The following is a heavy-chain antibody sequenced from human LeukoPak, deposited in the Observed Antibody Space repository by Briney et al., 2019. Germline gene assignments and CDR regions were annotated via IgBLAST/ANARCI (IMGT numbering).Heavy chain of an antibody. D-gene: IGHD3-22*01. CDR2: INHNGST. J-gene: IGHJ4*02. Sequence: SETLSLTCAVYGGSFSGYYRNWIRQSPGKGLEWIGEINHNGSTNYNPSLKSRVTMSVDTSKNQFSLKLNSVTAADTAVYYCATYHYGGSGCSVDWGQGTLVTVSS. CDR1: GGSFSGYY. CDR3: ATYHYGGSGCSVD. V-gene: IGHV4-34*01.